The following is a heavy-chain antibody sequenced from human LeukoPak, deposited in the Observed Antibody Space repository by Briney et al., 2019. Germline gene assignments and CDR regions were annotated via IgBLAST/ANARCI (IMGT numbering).Heavy chain of an antibody. Sequence: PGGSLRLSCAASGFTFSSYNRNWVRQAPGKGLEWVSSISSTSIYIYYADSVKGRLTISRDNAKNSLYLQMNSLRAEDTAVYYCAREEDFDYWGQGTLVTVSS. CDR2: ISSTSIYI. CDR3: AREEDFDY. V-gene: IGHV3-21*06. CDR1: GFTFSSYN. J-gene: IGHJ4*02.